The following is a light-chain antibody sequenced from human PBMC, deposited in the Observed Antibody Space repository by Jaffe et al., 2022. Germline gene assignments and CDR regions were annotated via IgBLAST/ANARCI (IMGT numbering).Light chain of an antibody. Sequence: EIVMTQSPATLSVSPGERATLSCRASQSVSTNLAWYQQKRGQAPRLLIYAASSRVTGIPARFSGSGSGTEFTLTISSLQSEDFAVYYCHQYNNWPPGTFGQGTKVEI. J-gene: IGKJ1*01. CDR3: HQYNNWPPGT. CDR2: AAS. CDR1: QSVSTN. V-gene: IGKV3-15*01.